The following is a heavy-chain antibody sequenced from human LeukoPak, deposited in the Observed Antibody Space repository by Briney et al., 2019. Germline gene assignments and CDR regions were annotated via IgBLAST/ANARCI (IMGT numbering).Heavy chain of an antibody. CDR1: GGSFSKNP. V-gene: IGHV1-69*13. CDR2: IIPLSSSP. D-gene: IGHD7-27*01. Sequence: SVKVSCKASGGSFSKNPITWVRQAPGQGLEWMGGIIPLSSSPHYAQKFQGRVTITADESTNTVYMEMSSLRSEDTAVYYCARGSVSTGEPDYWGQGTLVTVSS. CDR3: ARGSVSTGEPDY. J-gene: IGHJ4*02.